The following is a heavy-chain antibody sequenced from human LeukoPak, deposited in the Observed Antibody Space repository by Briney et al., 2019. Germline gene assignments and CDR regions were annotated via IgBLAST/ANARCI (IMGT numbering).Heavy chain of an antibody. J-gene: IGHJ4*02. CDR3: ARDLFGYYFDY. D-gene: IGHD3-10*01. CDR1: GFTFSNYA. V-gene: IGHV3-30*04. CDR2: IGDDGSNK. Sequence: GGSLRLSCAASGFTFSNYAMHWVRQAPGKGLEWVAVIGDDGSNKYYVDSVKGRFTISRDNSNNTVYLQMNSLRAEDTAVYYCARDLFGYYFDYWGRGTLVTVSS.